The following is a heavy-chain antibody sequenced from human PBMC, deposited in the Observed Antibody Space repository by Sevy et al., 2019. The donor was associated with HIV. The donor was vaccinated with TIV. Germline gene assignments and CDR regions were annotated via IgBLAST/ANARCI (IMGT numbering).Heavy chain of an antibody. Sequence: SGPTLVNPTQTLTLTCTFSGFSLSTDLMGVGWVRQPPGKALEWLAVTYWNHDKRYKPSLSNRLTITKDPPKNQVVLTLTHMDPVDTATDYCVRPDPYDFGSPHYIGYFDSWGQGILVTVSS. CDR2: TYWNHDK. D-gene: IGHD3-3*01. CDR1: GFSLSTDLMG. CDR3: VRPDPYDFGSPHYIGYFDS. V-gene: IGHV2-5*01. J-gene: IGHJ4*02.